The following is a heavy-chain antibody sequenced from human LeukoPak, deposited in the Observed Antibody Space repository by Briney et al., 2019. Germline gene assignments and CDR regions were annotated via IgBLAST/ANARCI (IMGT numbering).Heavy chain of an antibody. D-gene: IGHD5-12*01. CDR3: AKDISDIVAYLFDY. CDR2: ISWNSGNI. Sequence: PGGSLRLSCAASGFTFDDYAMHWVRQVPGKGLGGVSGISWNSGNIGYADSVKGRFTISRDNAKNSLYLQMNSLRAEDTALYYCAKDISDIVAYLFDYWGQGTLVTVSS. V-gene: IGHV3-9*01. J-gene: IGHJ4*02. CDR1: GFTFDDYA.